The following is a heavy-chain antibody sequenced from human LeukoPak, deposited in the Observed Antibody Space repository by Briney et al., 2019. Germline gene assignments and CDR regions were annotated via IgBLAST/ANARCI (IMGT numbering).Heavy chain of an antibody. CDR3: ARAVAVAGGFDY. J-gene: IGHJ4*02. V-gene: IGHV4-59*01. CDR2: IYYSGST. Sequence: SETLSLTCTVSGGSISSYYWSWIRQPPGKGPEWIGYIYYSGSTNYNPSLKSRVTIPVDTSKNQFSLKLSSVTAADTAVYYCARAVAVAGGFDYWGQGTLVTVSS. CDR1: GGSISSYY. D-gene: IGHD6-19*01.